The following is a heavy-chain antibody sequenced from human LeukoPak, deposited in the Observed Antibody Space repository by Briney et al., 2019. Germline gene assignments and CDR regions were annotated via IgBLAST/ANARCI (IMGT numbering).Heavy chain of an antibody. D-gene: IGHD4-11*01. V-gene: IGHV3-11*04. CDR2: ITNSVSTI. CDR1: GFTFSDYY. CDR3: ARGAYSKIDP. J-gene: IGHJ5*02. Sequence: GGSLRLSCAASGFTFSDYYMSWIRQAPGKGLEWVSYITNSVSTIYYADSVKGRFTISRDNAKDSLYLQMNSLRDEDTAVYYCARGAYSKIDPWGQGTLVTVSS.